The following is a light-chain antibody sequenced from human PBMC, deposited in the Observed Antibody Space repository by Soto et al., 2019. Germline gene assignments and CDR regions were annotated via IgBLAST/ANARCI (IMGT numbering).Light chain of an antibody. V-gene: IGKV3-11*01. CDR1: RSVTTY. J-gene: IGKJ1*01. CDR2: DAS. Sequence: VLTQPPSSLCVRPGERGRVCSRASRSVTTYLAWYQQKPGQAPRLLIYDASSRATGIPDRFSGSGSGTDFTLTISSLEPEDFATYYCLQDYNYPPKFGKGTKVDIK. CDR3: LQDYNYPPK.